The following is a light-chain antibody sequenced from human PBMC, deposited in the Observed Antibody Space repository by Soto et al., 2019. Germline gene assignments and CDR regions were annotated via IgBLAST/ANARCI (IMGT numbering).Light chain of an antibody. V-gene: IGKV1-5*03. J-gene: IGKJ4*01. CDR1: QSIGGW. CDR3: QQYVSYPLT. CDR2: KAS. Sequence: DIQMTQSPSTLSAFIGDRVTITCRASQSIGGWLAWYQQRPGKAPNLLISKASSLETGVPSRFSGSGSGTEFTLTISSLQPDDVATYSCQQYVSYPLTFGGGTKVEIK.